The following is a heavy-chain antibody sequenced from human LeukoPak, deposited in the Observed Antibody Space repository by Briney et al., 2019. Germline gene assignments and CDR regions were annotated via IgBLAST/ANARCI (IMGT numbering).Heavy chain of an antibody. CDR3: ARVTLGYFDY. CDR2: ISYDGSNK. Sequence: PGGSLRLSCAASGFTFSTSWMHWVRQAPGKGLEWVAVISYDGSNKYYADSVKGRFTISRDNSKNTLYLQMNSLRAEDTAVYYCARVTLGYFDYWGQGTLVTVSS. D-gene: IGHD1-26*01. J-gene: IGHJ4*02. CDR1: GFTFSTSW. V-gene: IGHV3-30*03.